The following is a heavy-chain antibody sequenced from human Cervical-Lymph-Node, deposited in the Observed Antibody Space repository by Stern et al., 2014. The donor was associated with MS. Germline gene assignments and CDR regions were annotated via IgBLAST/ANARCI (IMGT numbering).Heavy chain of an antibody. D-gene: IGHD4-17*01. CDR2: IDWDDDK. Sequence: QVTLKESGPALVKTTQTLTLTCTFSGFSLSTSGMCVSWIRQPPGKALEWLALIDWDDDKYYSTSLKTRLTISKDTSKNQVVLTMTNMDPVDTATYYCARVTTVTTMESAFDIWGQGTMVTVSS. J-gene: IGHJ3*02. V-gene: IGHV2-70*01. CDR1: GFSLSTSGMC. CDR3: ARVTTVTTMESAFDI.